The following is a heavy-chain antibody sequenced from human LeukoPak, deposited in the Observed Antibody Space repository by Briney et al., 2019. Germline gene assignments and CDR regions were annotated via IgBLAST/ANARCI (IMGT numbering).Heavy chain of an antibody. Sequence: SQTLSLTCTVCGGSISSGSYYGHWIRQPAGKGLEYVGRIHTSENTYYNPPLKSRVTIPVDTSKNQFSLNLSSVTAADTAVYYCARGTGPHYGGRPDYWDQGTLVTVSS. CDR3: ARGTGPHYGGRPDY. CDR2: IHTSENT. V-gene: IGHV4-61*02. CDR1: GGSISSGSYY. J-gene: IGHJ4*02. D-gene: IGHD4-23*01.